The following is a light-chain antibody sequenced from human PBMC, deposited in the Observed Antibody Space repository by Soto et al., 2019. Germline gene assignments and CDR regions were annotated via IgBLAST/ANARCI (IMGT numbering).Light chain of an antibody. J-gene: IGLJ1*01. CDR3: ISYTVSRSYV. V-gene: IGLV2-14*01. Sequence: QGSLTQTACVSGSPGQSITISCSGTSSDIGAYDHVAWFQQFPGKTPKLVIYSVSNRPSGVSYRFSGSKSGNTASLTISGLQADDEADYYCISYTVSRSYVFGPGTKVTVL. CDR1: SSDIGAYDH. CDR2: SVS.